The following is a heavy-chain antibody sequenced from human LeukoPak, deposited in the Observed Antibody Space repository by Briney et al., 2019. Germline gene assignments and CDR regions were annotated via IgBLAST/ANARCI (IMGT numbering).Heavy chain of an antibody. Sequence: PGGSLRLSCAASGFTFSRYAMHWVRQAPGKGLEWVAVIWYDGSDKYNADSVKGRFTISRDTSKNTLFLQMNSLRAEDTAVYYCARDSGYSYGEYYFDYWAREPWSPSPQ. V-gene: IGHV3-33*01. CDR1: GFTFSRYA. CDR2: IWYDGSDK. CDR3: ARDSGYSYGEYYFDY. J-gene: IGHJ4*02. D-gene: IGHD5-18*01.